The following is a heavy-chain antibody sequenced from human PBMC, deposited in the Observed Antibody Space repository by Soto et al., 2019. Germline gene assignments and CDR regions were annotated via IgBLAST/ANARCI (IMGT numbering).Heavy chain of an antibody. D-gene: IGHD1-26*01. J-gene: IGHJ4*02. CDR3: ARRGSGSYYDY. CDR2: ISGSGGST. V-gene: IGHV3-23*01. CDR1: GFTFSSYA. Sequence: EVQVLESGGGLVQPGGSLRLSCEASGFTFSSYAMRWVRQAPGKGLEWVSAISGSGGSTYYADSVKGRFTISRDNSKNTLYLQMNSLRAEDTAVYYCARRGSGSYYDYWGQGTLVTVSS.